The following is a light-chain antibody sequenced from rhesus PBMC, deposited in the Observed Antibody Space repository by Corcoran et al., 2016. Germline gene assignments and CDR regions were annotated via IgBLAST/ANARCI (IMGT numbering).Light chain of an antibody. J-gene: IGKJ3*01. V-gene: IGKV1-94*01. CDR1: QGINKE. Sequence: DIQMTQSPSSLSASVGDRVTVTCRASQGINKELSWYQQKPGKAPTLLIYAASSLTTGVSSRFTCSGYGTDYTLTISSLQPEDGATYYCLQDYTTPFTFGPGTKLDIK. CDR2: AAS. CDR3: LQDYTTPFT.